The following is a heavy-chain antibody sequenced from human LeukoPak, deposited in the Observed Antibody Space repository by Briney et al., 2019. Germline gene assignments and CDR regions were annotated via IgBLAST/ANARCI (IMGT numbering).Heavy chain of an antibody. CDR2: ISGSGGTT. V-gene: IGHV3-48*03. D-gene: IGHD1-26*01. CDR1: GFTFSSYG. Sequence: PGGSLRLSCAASGFTFSSYGMTWVRQAPGKRLEWVSYISGSGGTTYYAESVKGRFTISRDNAKNSLYLQMNSLRAEDTAVYYCARVKVGATDFDYWGQGTLVTVSS. CDR3: ARVKVGATDFDY. J-gene: IGHJ4*02.